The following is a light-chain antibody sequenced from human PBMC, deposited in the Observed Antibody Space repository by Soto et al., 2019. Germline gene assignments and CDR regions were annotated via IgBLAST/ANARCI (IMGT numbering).Light chain of an antibody. V-gene: IGLV2-14*01. J-gene: IGLJ1*01. CDR3: TSFTSSSTQV. CDR2: EVS. CDR1: SSDVGGYNY. Sequence: QSVRTQPASVSGSPGQSITISCTGTSSDVGGYNYVSWYQQHPGKAPKLMIYEVSNRPSGVSNRFSGSKSGNTASLTISGLQAEGEADYYCTSFTSSSTQVFGTGTKVTVL.